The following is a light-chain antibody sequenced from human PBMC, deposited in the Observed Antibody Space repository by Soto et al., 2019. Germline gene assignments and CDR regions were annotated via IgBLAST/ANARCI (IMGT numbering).Light chain of an antibody. CDR2: AAS. J-gene: IGKJ4*01. CDR1: QSISSC. CDR3: QQSYSTPLG. V-gene: IGKV1-39*01. Sequence: DLQMTQSPSSLSASVGDRVTITCRASQSISSCLNWYQQKPGKAPKLLIYAASSLQSGVPSRFSGSGSGTDFTLTISSLQPEDFATYYCQQSYSTPLGFGGGTKVEIK.